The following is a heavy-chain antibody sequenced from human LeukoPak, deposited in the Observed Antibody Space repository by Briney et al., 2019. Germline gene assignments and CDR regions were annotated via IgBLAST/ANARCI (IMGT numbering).Heavy chain of an antibody. J-gene: IGHJ3*02. CDR1: GGSISSGSYY. CDR2: IYTSGST. CDR3: ARGVTVYGSSSGSYAFDI. V-gene: IGHV4-61*02. Sequence: PSQTLSLTCTVSGGSISSGSYYWTWIRQPAGKGLEWIGRIYTSGSTNYNPSLKSRVTMSVDTSKNQFSLKLSSVTAADTAVYYCARGVTVYGSSSGSYAFDIWGQGTMVTVSS. D-gene: IGHD6-6*01.